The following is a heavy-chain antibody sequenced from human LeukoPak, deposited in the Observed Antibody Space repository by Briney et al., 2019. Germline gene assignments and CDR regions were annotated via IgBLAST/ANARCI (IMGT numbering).Heavy chain of an antibody. CDR3: ARTYYYGSYYMDV. Sequence: SETLSLTCAVSGGSISSSNWWSWVRQPPGKGLEWIGEIYYSGSTNYNPSLKSRVTISVDTSKNQFSLKVSSVTAADTAVYYCARTYYYGSYYMDVWGKGTTVTISS. CDR2: IYYSGST. V-gene: IGHV4-4*02. D-gene: IGHD3-10*01. CDR1: GGSISSSNW. J-gene: IGHJ6*03.